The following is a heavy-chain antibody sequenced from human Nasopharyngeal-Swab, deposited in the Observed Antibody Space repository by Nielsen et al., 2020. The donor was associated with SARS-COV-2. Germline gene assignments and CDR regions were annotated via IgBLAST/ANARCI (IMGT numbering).Heavy chain of an antibody. CDR3: ARERCGGDCYSDY. J-gene: IGHJ4*02. D-gene: IGHD2-21*01. CDR1: GFTFSGYA. Sequence: GESLKISCAASGFTFSGYAMYWVRQAPGKGLEYVSLISSDGRSTYYANSMKGKFTVSRDNSKNPLYLQMGSLRAEDMAVYYCARERCGGDCYSDYWGQGTLVTVSS. V-gene: IGHV3-64*01. CDR2: ISSDGRST.